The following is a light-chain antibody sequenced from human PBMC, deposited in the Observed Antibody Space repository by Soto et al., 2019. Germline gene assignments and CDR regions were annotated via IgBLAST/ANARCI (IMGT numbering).Light chain of an antibody. V-gene: IGKV3-15*01. CDR3: QHYNHLPRMLS. CDR1: QSLSSN. Sequence: EIVLTQSPDTLYVSPGERATLSCRASQSLSSNVAWYQQRPRQAPRLLIYATSSRASDVPARFSGSGSGTEFTLTIASLQSEDFAFYYCQHYNHLPRMLSFGGGTKVELK. J-gene: IGKJ4*01. CDR2: ATS.